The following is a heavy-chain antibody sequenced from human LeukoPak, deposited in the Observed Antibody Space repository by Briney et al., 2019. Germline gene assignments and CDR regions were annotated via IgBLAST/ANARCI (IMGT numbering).Heavy chain of an antibody. CDR3: AKDWSYSGWAYYFDY. D-gene: IGHD5-12*01. V-gene: IGHV3-48*01. J-gene: IGHJ4*02. CDR2: ISSSRSTI. CDR1: GFTFSTYN. Sequence: GGSLRLSCAASGFTFSTYNMNWVRQAPGKGLGWVSYISSSRSTIYYADSVKGRFTISRDNAKNSLYLQMNSLRAEDTAVYYCAKDWSYSGWAYYFDYWGQGTLVTVSS.